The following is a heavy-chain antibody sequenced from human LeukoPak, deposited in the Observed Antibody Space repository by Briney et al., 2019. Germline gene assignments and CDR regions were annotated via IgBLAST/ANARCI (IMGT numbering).Heavy chain of an antibody. CDR1: GFTFSSYS. V-gene: IGHV3-21*01. CDR2: ISSSSSYI. CDR3: ARDRYSYGEVDY. D-gene: IGHD5-18*01. J-gene: IGHJ4*02. Sequence: PGGSLRLSCAASGFTFSSYSMSWVRQAPGKGLEWVSSISSSSSYIYYADSVKGRFTISRDNAKNSLYLQMNSLRAEDTAVYYCARDRYSYGEVDYWGQGTLVTVSS.